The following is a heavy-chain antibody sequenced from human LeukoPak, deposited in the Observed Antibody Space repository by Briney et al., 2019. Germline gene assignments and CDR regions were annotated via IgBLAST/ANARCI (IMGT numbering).Heavy chain of an antibody. Sequence: PGGSLRLSCAASGFTVSSNYMSWVRQAPGKRLEWVSVIYSGGSTYYADSVKGRFTISRDNSKNTLYLQMNSLRAEDTAVYYCASTLAVAGDYYFDYWGQGTLVTVSS. D-gene: IGHD6-19*01. V-gene: IGHV3-66*01. CDR2: IYSGGST. CDR1: GFTVSSNY. CDR3: ASTLAVAGDYYFDY. J-gene: IGHJ4*02.